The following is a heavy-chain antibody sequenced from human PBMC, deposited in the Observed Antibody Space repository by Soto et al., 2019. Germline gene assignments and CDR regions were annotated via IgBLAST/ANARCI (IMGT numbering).Heavy chain of an antibody. CDR1: GFTFIDYY. CDR2: ISISGTSV. Sequence: QVQLVESGGGLVKPGGSLRLSCTASGFTFIDYYMGCIRQAPGEGLEYMSYISISGTSVYYADSVKGRFTISRENTRNSLYLQMNSLSAAATAMYYCARVLYGSGTNCFDPWGQGALVTVSS. CDR3: ARVLYGSGTNCFDP. D-gene: IGHD3-10*01. V-gene: IGHV3-11*01. J-gene: IGHJ5*02.